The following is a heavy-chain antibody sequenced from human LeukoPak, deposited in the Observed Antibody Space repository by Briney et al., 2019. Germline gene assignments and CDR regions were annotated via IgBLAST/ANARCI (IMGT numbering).Heavy chain of an antibody. CDR3: ARTTESYDSSGYWVHYFDY. Sequence: PETLSLTCTVSGGSISSYYWSWIRQPPGKGLEWIGYIYYSGSTNYNPSLKSRVTISVDTSKNQFSLRLSSVTAADTAVYYCARTTESYDSSGYWVHYFDYWGQGTLVTVSS. D-gene: IGHD3-22*01. J-gene: IGHJ4*02. CDR2: IYYSGST. V-gene: IGHV4-59*01. CDR1: GGSISSYY.